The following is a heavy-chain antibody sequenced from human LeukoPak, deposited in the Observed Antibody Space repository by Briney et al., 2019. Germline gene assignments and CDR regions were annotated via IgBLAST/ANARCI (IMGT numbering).Heavy chain of an antibody. J-gene: IGHJ4*02. Sequence: GGSLRLSCSASGFTFSTYAMSWVRQAPGKGLEWVSTISGSGGVTYYPDSVRGRFAISRDNSKNTLHLQMDHLRAEDTAIYYCAKWPEGATPKFHYWGQGTLVTVSS. CDR2: ISGSGGVT. CDR1: GFTFSTYA. V-gene: IGHV3-23*01. CDR3: AKWPEGATPKFHY. D-gene: IGHD1-26*01.